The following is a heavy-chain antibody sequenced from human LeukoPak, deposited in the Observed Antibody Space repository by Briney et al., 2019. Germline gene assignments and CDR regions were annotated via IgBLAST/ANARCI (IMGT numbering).Heavy chain of an antibody. CDR1: GFTFSTYA. Sequence: PGGSLRLSCAASGFTFSTYAMTWVRQAPGKGLDWVSGISGSGGSTYYADSVKGRFTISRDNSKNTLYLQMNNLRAEDTALYYCAKGYWNPGYWGQGTLVTVSS. J-gene: IGHJ4*02. CDR3: AKGYWNPGY. D-gene: IGHD1-1*01. V-gene: IGHV3-23*01. CDR2: ISGSGGST.